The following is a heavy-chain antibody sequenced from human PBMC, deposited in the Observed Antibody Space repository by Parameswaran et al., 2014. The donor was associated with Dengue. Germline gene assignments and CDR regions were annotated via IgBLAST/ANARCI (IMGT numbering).Heavy chain of an antibody. J-gene: IGHJ4*02. Sequence: GESLKISCAASGFTFSSYWMHWVRQAPGKGLVWVSRINSDGSSTSYADSVKGRFTISRDNAKNTLYLQMNSLRAEDTAVYYCARAVAGPYGDFLDYWGQGTLVTVSS. V-gene: IGHV3-74*01. D-gene: IGHD2/OR15-2a*01. CDR3: ARAVAGPYGDFLDY. CDR1: GFTFSSYW. CDR2: INSDGSST.